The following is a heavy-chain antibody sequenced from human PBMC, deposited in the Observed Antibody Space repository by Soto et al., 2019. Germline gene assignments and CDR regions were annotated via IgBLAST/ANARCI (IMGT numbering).Heavy chain of an antibody. V-gene: IGHV3-23*01. J-gene: IGHJ3*02. D-gene: IGHD4-4*01. CDR2: ISGSGGST. Sequence: GGSLRLSCAASGFTFSSYAMSWVRQAPGKGLEWVSAISGSGGSTYYADSVKGRFTISRDNSKNTLYLQMNSLRAEDTAVYYCAKDLSLESLLNTNSFQIWGQGTMVTVSS. CDR1: GFTFSSYA. CDR3: AKDLSLESLLNTNSFQI.